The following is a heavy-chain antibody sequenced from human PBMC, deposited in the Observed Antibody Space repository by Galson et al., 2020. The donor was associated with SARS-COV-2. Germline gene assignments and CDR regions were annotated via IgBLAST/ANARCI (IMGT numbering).Heavy chain of an antibody. CDR1: GFTFSSYS. CDR2: ISSSSSTI. V-gene: IGHV3-48*04. J-gene: IGHJ4*02. Sequence: GESLKISCAASGFTFSSYSMNWVRQAPRKGLEWVSYISSSSSTIYYSDSVKGRFTIPRDNAKNSLSLQMNSLRAEDPAVYYCATPRETYYYGSGFDYFDYWGQGTLVTVSS. CDR3: ATPRETYYYGSGFDYFDY. D-gene: IGHD3-10*01.